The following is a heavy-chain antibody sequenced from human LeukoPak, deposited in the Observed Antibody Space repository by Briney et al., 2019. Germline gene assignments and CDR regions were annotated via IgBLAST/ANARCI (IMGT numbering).Heavy chain of an antibody. CDR1: GYTFTSYY. V-gene: IGHV1-46*01. CDR3: ARGSWVGPSNGGDWFDP. CDR2: INPSGGST. J-gene: IGHJ5*02. D-gene: IGHD7-27*01. Sequence: GASVKVSCKASGYTFTSYYMHWVRQAPGQGLEWMGIINPSGGSTSYAQKFQGRVTMTRDTSTSTVYMELSSLRSEDTAVYYCARGSWVGPSNGGDWFDPWGQGTLVTVSS.